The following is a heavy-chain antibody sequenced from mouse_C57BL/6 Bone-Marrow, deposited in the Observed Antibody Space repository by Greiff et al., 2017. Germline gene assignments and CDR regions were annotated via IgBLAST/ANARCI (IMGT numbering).Heavy chain of an antibody. J-gene: IGHJ2*01. CDR3: ARKGIFFYGSSLYYFDY. CDR1: GYTFPDHY. Sequence: QVQLQQSGAELVRPGASVKLSCKASGYTFPDHYINWVKQRPGQGLEWIARIYPGSGNTYYNEKFKGKATLTAEKSSSTSYRQLSSLTSEDSAVYFCARKGIFFYGSSLYYFDYWGQGTTLTVSS. CDR2: IYPGSGNT. V-gene: IGHV1-76*01. D-gene: IGHD1-1*01.